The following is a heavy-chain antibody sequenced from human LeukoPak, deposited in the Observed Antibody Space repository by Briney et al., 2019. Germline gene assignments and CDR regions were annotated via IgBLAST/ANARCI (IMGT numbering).Heavy chain of an antibody. D-gene: IGHD5-12*01. Sequence: PSETLSLTCTVSGGSVSSSSYYWGWIRQPPGKGLEWIGSVYYSGSTYYNPSLKSRVTISVDTSQNQFSLKLRSVTAADTALYYCARRLRGIDSWGQGTPVSASS. CDR1: GGSVSSSSYY. V-gene: IGHV4-39*01. CDR3: ARRLRGIDS. CDR2: VYYSGST. J-gene: IGHJ5*01.